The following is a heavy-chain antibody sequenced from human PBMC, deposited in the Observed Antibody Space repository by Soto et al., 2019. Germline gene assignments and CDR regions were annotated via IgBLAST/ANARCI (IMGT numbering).Heavy chain of an antibody. CDR2: TYYRSKWYN. V-gene: IGHV6-1*01. CDR1: GDIVSSYSAA. CDR3: VRWAVDGKYFHY. J-gene: IGHJ4*02. Sequence: PSQTLSLTCGISGDIVSSYSAAWNWIRQSPSRGLEWLGRTYYRSKWYNDYAVFVKSRITINPDTSKNQFSLQLSSVTPEDTAVYYCVRWAVDGKYFHYWGQGTLVTVSS. D-gene: IGHD6-19*01.